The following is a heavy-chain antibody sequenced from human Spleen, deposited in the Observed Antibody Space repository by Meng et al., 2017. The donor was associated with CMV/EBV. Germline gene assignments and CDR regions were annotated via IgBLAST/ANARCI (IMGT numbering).Heavy chain of an antibody. CDR3: ARDNPLGGPPADAFYI. CDR2: IYYSGST. Sequence: GSLRLSCTVSGGSIRSHYWSWIRQPPGRGLEWIGYIYYSGSTNLNPSLRSRVTISVDTSKNQFSLQLSSVTAADTAVYYCARDNPLGGPPADAFYIWGLGTMVTVSS. J-gene: IGHJ3*02. V-gene: IGHV4-59*11. D-gene: IGHD1-14*01. CDR1: GGSIRSHY.